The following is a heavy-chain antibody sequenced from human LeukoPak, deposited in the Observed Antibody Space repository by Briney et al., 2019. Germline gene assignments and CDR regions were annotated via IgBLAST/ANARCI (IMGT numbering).Heavy chain of an antibody. Sequence: PGGSLRLSCAASGFTFSSYAMHWVRQAPGKGLEWVAGISYDGSNKYYADSVKGRFTISRDNSKNTLYLQMNSLRAEDTAVYYCAREPAYYYDSSGYGDYWGQGTLVTVSS. J-gene: IGHJ4*02. D-gene: IGHD3-22*01. CDR2: ISYDGSNK. CDR1: GFTFSSYA. V-gene: IGHV3-30-3*01. CDR3: AREPAYYYDSSGYGDY.